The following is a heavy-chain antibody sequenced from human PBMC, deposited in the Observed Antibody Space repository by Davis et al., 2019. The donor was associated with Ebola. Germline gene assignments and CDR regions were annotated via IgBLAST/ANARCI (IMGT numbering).Heavy chain of an antibody. J-gene: IGHJ5*02. CDR1: GFTFSSYW. Sequence: GGSLRLSCAASGFTFSSYWMSWVRRAPGKGLEWVANIKQDGSEKYYVDSVKGRFTISRDNAKNSLYLQMNSLRAEDTAVYYCARDLVLVPAALTWFDPWGQGTLVTVSS. CDR2: IKQDGSEK. D-gene: IGHD2-2*01. V-gene: IGHV3-7*03. CDR3: ARDLVLVPAALTWFDP.